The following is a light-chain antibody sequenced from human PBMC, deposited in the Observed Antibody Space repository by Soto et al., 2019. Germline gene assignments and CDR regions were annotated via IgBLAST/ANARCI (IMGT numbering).Light chain of an antibody. V-gene: IGLV1-44*01. J-gene: IGLJ1*01. CDR2: KNN. Sequence: QSALTQPPSASGTPGQRVTISCSGSSSNIGSNTVNWYQQLPGTAPKLLIYKNNQRPSGVPERFSGSKSGTSASLAISRPQSEDEADYYCAAWDDSLNGWVFGTGTKVTVL. CDR3: AAWDDSLNGWV. CDR1: SSNIGSNT.